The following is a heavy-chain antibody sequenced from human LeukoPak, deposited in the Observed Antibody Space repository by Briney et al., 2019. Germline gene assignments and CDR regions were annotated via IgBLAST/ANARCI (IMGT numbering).Heavy chain of an antibody. J-gene: IGHJ4*02. V-gene: IGHV3-66*01. CDR3: ARDDYGDPLGY. D-gene: IGHD4-17*01. CDR2: IYSGGST. Sequence: GGSLRLSCAASGFTVSSNYMSWVRQAPGKGLEWVSVIYSGGSTYYADSVKGRLTISRDNSKNTLYLQMNSLRAEDTAVYYCARDDYGDPLGYWGQGTLVTVSS. CDR1: GFTVSSNY.